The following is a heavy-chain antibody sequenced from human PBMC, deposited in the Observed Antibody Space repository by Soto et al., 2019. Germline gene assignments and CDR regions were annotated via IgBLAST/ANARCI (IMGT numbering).Heavy chain of an antibody. CDR1: GFAFNDFA. CDR2: ISGSGDKT. J-gene: IGHJ4*02. Sequence: EVHLLGSGGDLVLPGGSLRLSCAASGFAFNDFAMNWVRQAPGKGPEWLSTISGSGDKTFHSDSVKGRFNISRDNSNNKMFLQMNSLRAEDTAIYYCAKGASHAPFEKWGRGTLVTVSS. V-gene: IGHV3-23*01. CDR3: AKGASHAPFEK.